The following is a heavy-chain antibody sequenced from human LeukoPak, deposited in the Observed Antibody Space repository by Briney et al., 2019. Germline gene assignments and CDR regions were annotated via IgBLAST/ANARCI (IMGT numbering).Heavy chain of an antibody. CDR1: GYTFTGYY. J-gene: IGHJ6*03. D-gene: IGHD6-13*01. CDR3: AREAIAAAGTGYYYYMDV. CDR2: INPNSGGT. V-gene: IGHV1-2*02. Sequence: ASVKVSCKASGYTFTGYYMHWVRQAPGQGLEWMGWINPNSGGTNYAQKFQGRVTMTRNTSISTAYMELSSLRSEDTAVYYCAREAIAAAGTGYYYYMDVWGKGTTVTISS.